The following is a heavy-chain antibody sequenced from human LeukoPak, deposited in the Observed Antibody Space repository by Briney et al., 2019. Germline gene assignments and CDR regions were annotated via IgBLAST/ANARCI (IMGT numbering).Heavy chain of an antibody. V-gene: IGHV4-4*07. D-gene: IGHD6-13*01. CDR3: ARDRGIAAADY. J-gene: IGHJ4*02. Sequence: SETLSLTCTVSGGSISSYYWSWIRQPAGKGLGWIGRIYTSGSTNYNPSLKSRVTMSVDTSKNQFSLKLSSVTAADTAVYYCARDRGIAAADYWGQGTLVTVSS. CDR1: GGSISSYY. CDR2: IYTSGST.